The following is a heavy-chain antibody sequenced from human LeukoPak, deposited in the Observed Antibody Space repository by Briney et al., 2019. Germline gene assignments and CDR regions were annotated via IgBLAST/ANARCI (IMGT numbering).Heavy chain of an antibody. CDR1: GGSISSYY. J-gene: IGHJ6*02. D-gene: IGHD3-3*01. CDR2: IYYSGST. Sequence: SETLSLTCTVSGGSISSYYWSWIRQPPGKGLEWIGYIYYSGSTNYNPSLKSRVTISVDTSKNQFSLKLSSVTAADTAVCYCARAGDYDFRSGYYPENYYYYGMDVWGQGTTVTVSS. CDR3: ARAGDYDFRSGYYPENYYYYGMDV. V-gene: IGHV4-59*01.